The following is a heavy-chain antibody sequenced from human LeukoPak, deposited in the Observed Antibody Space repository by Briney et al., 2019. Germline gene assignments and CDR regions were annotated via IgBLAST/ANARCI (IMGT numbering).Heavy chain of an antibody. CDR3: ARVTAYSHNYYDSSGYYSYFDY. J-gene: IGHJ4*02. D-gene: IGHD3-22*01. Sequence: ASAKVSCKASGYTFTGYYMHWVRQAPGQGLEWMGWINTNSGGTNYAQKFQGRVTMTRDTSISTAYMELSRLRSDDTAVYYCARVTAYSHNYYDSSGYYSYFDYWGQGTLVTVSS. V-gene: IGHV1-2*02. CDR2: INTNSGGT. CDR1: GYTFTGYY.